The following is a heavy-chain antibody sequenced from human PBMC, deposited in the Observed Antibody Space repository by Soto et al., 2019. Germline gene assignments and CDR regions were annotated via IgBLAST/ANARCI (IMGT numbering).Heavy chain of an antibody. V-gene: IGHV3-30*18. Sequence: GGSLRLSCAASGFTFSSYGMHWVRQAPGKGLEWVAVISYDGSNKYYADSVKGRFTISRDNSKNTLYLQMNSLRAEDTAVYYCAKDLGYCSSTSCSDYWGQGTLVTVS. CDR1: GFTFSSYG. CDR3: AKDLGYCSSTSCSDY. J-gene: IGHJ4*02. D-gene: IGHD2-2*01. CDR2: ISYDGSNK.